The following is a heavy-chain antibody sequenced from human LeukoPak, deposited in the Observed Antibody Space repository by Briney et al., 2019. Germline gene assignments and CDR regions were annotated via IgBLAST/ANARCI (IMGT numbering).Heavy chain of an antibody. J-gene: IGHJ4*02. Sequence: SETLSLTCAVYGGSFSGYYWSWIRQPPGKGLEWIGEINHSGSTNYNPSLKSRVTISVDTSKNQFSLKLSSVTAADTAVYYRARRPNSSSWLDYFDYWGQGTLVTVSS. V-gene: IGHV4-34*01. D-gene: IGHD6-13*01. CDR3: ARRPNSSSWLDYFDY. CDR1: GGSFSGYY. CDR2: INHSGST.